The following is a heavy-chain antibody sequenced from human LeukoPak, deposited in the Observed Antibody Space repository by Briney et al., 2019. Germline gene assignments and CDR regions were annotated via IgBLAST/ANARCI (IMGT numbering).Heavy chain of an antibody. D-gene: IGHD3-9*01. CDR2: INHSGST. CDR3: ASDIFRYNWFVS. V-gene: IGHV4-34*01. Sequence: SETLSLTCAVYGGSFSGYYWSWIRQPPGKGLEWIGEINHSGSTNYNPSLKSRVTISVDTSKNQFSLNLSSVTAADTAVYYCASDIFRYNWFVSGGQGTLVTVSS. CDR1: GGSFSGYY. J-gene: IGHJ5*01.